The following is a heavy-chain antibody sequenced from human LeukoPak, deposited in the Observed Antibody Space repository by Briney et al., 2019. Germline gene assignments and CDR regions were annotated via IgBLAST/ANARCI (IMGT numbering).Heavy chain of an antibody. J-gene: IGHJ5*02. CDR1: GGSISSYY. Sequence: SETLSPTCTVSGGSISSYYWSWIRQPPGKGLEWIGYIYYSGSTNYNPSLKSRVTISVDTSKNQFSLKLSSVTAADTAVYYCARHGSTFYSSSSNWFDPWGQGTLVTVSS. CDR3: ARHGSTFYSSSSNWFDP. D-gene: IGHD6-13*01. V-gene: IGHV4-59*08. CDR2: IYYSGST.